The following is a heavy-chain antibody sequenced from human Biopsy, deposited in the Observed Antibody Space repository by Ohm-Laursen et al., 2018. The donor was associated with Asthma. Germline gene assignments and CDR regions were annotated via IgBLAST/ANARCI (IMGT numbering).Heavy chain of an antibody. CDR1: GYTFNAYY. Sequence: ATVKISCNASGYTFNAYYIHWVRQAPGQEFEWMGRINPNSGNTHYAHKFQGRVTMTRDTSISTVYMELTSLRSDDTAVYYCARAPQPQNYGSGNAQYGLDVWGQGTTVTVSS. CDR2: INPNSGNT. V-gene: IGHV1-2*06. D-gene: IGHD3-10*01. CDR3: ARAPQPQNYGSGNAQYGLDV. J-gene: IGHJ6*02.